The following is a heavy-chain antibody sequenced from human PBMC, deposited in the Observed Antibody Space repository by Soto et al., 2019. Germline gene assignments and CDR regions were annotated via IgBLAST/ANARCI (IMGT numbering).Heavy chain of an antibody. V-gene: IGHV3-30-3*01. Sequence: QVQLVESGGGVVQPGRSLRLSCAASGFTFSSYAMHWVRQAPGKGLEWVAVISYDGSNKYYADSVKGRFTIARDNSKNTLYRQMNSLRAEDTAVYYCATTVVTPPAFDLWGQGTMVTVSS. CDR2: ISYDGSNK. J-gene: IGHJ3*01. CDR3: ATTVVTPPAFDL. D-gene: IGHD4-17*01. CDR1: GFTFSSYA.